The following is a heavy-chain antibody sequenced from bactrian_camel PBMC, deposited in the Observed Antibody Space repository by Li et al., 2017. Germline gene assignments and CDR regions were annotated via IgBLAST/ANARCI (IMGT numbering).Heavy chain of an antibody. CDR1: GFAFNNRW. D-gene: IGHD3*01. V-gene: IGHV3S25*01. J-gene: IGHJ6*01. CDR3: VTAHPNFSA. CDR2: INDRGTTT. Sequence: QLVESGGDLVQPGGSLRLSCAASGFAFNNRWMDWVRQAPGKGLEWVSTINDRGTTTVYADSVKFRFTISRDNAKNTVYLQMSSVKTEDTAVYYCVTAHPNFSAWGRGTQVTVS.